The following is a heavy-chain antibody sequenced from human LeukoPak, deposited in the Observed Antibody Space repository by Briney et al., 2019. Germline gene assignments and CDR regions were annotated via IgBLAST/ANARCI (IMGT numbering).Heavy chain of an antibody. CDR3: ARSNTTHYDFWSGYYIDAFDI. CDR2: IYYSGST. J-gene: IGHJ3*02. V-gene: IGHV4-59*01. Sequence: SETLSLTCAVSGGSINNYYWGWIRQPPGKGLEWIGYIYYSGSTNYNPSLKSRVTISVDTSKNQFSLKLSSVTAADTAVYYCARSNTTHYDFWSGYYIDAFDIWGQGTMVTVSS. D-gene: IGHD3-3*01. CDR1: GGSINNYY.